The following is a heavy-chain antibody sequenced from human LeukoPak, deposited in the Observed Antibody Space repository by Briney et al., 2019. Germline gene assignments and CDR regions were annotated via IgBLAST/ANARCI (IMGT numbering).Heavy chain of an antibody. CDR2: ISHDGSNI. Sequence: PGRSLRLSCAASGFTFSSYGMHWVRQAPGKGLEWVAVISHDGSNIYYGDSVKGRFSISRDNSKNTLYLQMNSLRVEDTAMYYCARVSARGYDYWGRGTLVTVSS. V-gene: IGHV3-30*03. CDR3: ARVSARGYDY. J-gene: IGHJ4*02. CDR1: GFTFSSYG. D-gene: IGHD5-18*01.